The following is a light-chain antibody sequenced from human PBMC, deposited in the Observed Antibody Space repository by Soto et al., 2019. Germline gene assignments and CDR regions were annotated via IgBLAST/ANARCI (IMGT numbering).Light chain of an antibody. CDR1: SSDVGGYNY. J-gene: IGLJ1*01. CDR2: DVS. V-gene: IGLV2-14*01. CDR3: SSYTSSNTRQIV. Sequence: QSALTQPASVSGSPGQSITISFTGTSSDVGGYNYVSWYQQQPGKAPKFMIYDVSNRPSGVSTRFSGSKSGNTAFLTISGLQAEDEADSYCSSYTSSNTRQIVFGTGTKVTVL.